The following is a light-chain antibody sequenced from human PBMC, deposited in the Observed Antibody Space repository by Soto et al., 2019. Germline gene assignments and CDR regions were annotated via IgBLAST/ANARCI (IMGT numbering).Light chain of an antibody. CDR1: RGISSY. J-gene: IGKJ5*01. CDR3: KQLNSYLIT. Sequence: DIQLTQSPSFLSASVGDRVTITCRASRGISSYLAWYQQKPGKAHKLLIYAAYTLHTGVQSRFSGSGSGTEFTLTIRSLQPEDFATYYCKQLNSYLITVGQGTRLEI. V-gene: IGKV1-9*01. CDR2: AAY.